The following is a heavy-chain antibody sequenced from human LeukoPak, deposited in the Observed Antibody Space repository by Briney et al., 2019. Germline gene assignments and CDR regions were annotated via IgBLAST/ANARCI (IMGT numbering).Heavy chain of an antibody. CDR2: IYSGGST. J-gene: IGHJ4*02. V-gene: IGHV3-66*02. CDR3: ARAISSGWSFDY. CDR1: GFTVSSNY. Sequence: PGGSLRLSCAASGFTVSSNYMSWVRQAPGKRLEWVSVIYSGGSTYYADSVKSRFTISRDNSKNTLYLQMNSLRAEDTAVYYCARAISSGWSFDYWGQGTLVTVSS. D-gene: IGHD6-19*01.